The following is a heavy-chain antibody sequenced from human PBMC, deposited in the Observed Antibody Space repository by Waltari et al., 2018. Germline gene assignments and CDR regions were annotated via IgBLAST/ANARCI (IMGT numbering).Heavy chain of an antibody. CDR3: VTVRGGV. CDR2: IGEHI. CDR1: GLFVNSDF. V-gene: IGHV3-53*02. J-gene: IGHJ6*02. Sequence: EVQVVESGGGLIQPVGSLELSCAVSGLFVNSDFLSRVRQAPGRGREWVSLIGEHIQYADSVRGRFTISRDIAKNTVHLQMDRLRVEDTALYYCVTVRGGVWGQGTAVIVS. D-gene: IGHD3-10*01.